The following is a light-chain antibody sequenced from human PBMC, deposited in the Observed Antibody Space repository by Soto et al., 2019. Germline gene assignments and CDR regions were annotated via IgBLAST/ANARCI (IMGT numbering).Light chain of an antibody. CDR2: GAS. J-gene: IGKJ3*01. CDR3: QQSYSTPFT. V-gene: IGKV1-39*01. CDR1: QSISSY. Sequence: DMQMTQSPSSLSASVGDRVTITYRASQSISSYLNWYQQKPGKAPKLLIYGASNLQSGVPSRFSGSGSGTDFTLTISSLQPEDFATYYCQQSYSTPFTFGPGTKVDIK.